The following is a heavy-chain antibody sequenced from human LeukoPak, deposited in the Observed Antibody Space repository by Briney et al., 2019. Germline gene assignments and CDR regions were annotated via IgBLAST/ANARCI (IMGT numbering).Heavy chain of an antibody. Sequence: PGGSLRLSCAASGFTFSSYGMHWVRQAPGKGLEWVAVIWYDGSNKYYADSVKGRFTISRDNSKNTLYLQMNSLRAEDTAVYYCARDGDSSGWYGAFDIWGQGTMVTVSS. CDR3: ARDGDSSGWYGAFDI. CDR1: GFTFSSYG. J-gene: IGHJ3*02. V-gene: IGHV3-33*01. D-gene: IGHD6-19*01. CDR2: IWYDGSNK.